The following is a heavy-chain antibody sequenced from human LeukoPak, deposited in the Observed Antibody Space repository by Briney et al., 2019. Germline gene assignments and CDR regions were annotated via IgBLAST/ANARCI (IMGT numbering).Heavy chain of an antibody. CDR3: AGSIAVAGTGY. CDR2: INHSGST. Sequence: SETLSLTCAVYGGSFSGYYWSWIRQPPGKGLEWIGEINHSGSTNYNPSLKSRVTISVDTSKNQFSLRLSSVTAADTAVYYCAGSIAVAGTGYWGQGTLVTVSS. J-gene: IGHJ4*02. CDR1: GGSFSGYY. V-gene: IGHV4-34*01. D-gene: IGHD6-19*01.